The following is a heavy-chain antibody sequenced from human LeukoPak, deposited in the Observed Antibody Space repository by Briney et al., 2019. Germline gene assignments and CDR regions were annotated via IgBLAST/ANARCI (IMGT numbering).Heavy chain of an antibody. CDR1: GFTFSSYW. CDR2: IKQDGSEK. J-gene: IGHJ4*02. D-gene: IGHD5-18*01. CDR3: ARGPVGYSYGPYYFDY. Sequence: GGSLRLSCAASGFTFSSYWMSWVRQAPGKGLEWVANIKQDGSEKYYVDSVKGPFTISRDNAKNSLYLQMNSLRAEDTAVYYCARGPVGYSYGPYYFDYWGKGTLVTVSS. V-gene: IGHV3-7*01.